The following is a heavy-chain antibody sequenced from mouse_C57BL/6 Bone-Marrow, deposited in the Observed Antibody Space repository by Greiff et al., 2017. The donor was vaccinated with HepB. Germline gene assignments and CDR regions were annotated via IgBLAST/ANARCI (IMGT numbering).Heavy chain of an antibody. D-gene: IGHD1-1*01. V-gene: IGHV1-82*01. J-gene: IGHJ1*03. Sequence: VQLQQSGPELVKPGASVKISCKASGYAFSSSWMNWVKQRPGKGLEWIGRIYPGDGDTNYNGKFKGKATLTADKSSSTAYMQLSSLTSEDSAVYFCAREGGSSPHWYFDVWGTGTTVTVSS. CDR1: GYAFSSSW. CDR2: IYPGDGDT. CDR3: AREGGSSPHWYFDV.